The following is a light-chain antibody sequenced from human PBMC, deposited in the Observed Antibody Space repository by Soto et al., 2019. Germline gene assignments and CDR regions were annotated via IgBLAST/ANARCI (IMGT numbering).Light chain of an antibody. J-gene: IGLJ2*01. CDR2: DDG. Sequence: YELTQPPSVSVAPGQTARFTCGGPNIGSKSVHWYQQKPGQAPVLVVYDDGDRPSGIPERFSGSNSGNTATLTISRVEAGDEADYYCQVWDRGTSDHVLFGGGTKLTVL. V-gene: IGLV3-21*02. CDR1: NIGSKS. CDR3: QVWDRGTSDHVL.